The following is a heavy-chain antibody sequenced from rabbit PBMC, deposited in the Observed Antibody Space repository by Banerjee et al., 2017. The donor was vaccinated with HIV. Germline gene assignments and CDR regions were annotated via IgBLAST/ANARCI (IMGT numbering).Heavy chain of an antibody. CDR2: IDTNSGST. CDR3: AGGVSSGWGGFFNL. D-gene: IGHD4-1*01. CDR1: GFSFSSDYD. Sequence: QSLEESGGDLVKPGASLTLTCTASGFSFSSDYDMWWVRQAPGKGLEWIACIDTNSGSTYYASWAKVRFTISKTSSTTVTLQMTSLTAADTATYFCAGGVSSGWGGFFNLWGPGTLVTVS. J-gene: IGHJ4*01. V-gene: IGHV1S40*01.